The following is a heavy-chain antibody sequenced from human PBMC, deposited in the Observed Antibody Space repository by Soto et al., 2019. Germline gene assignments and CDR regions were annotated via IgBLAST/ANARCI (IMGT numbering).Heavy chain of an antibody. CDR1: GGYLNSYY. CDR3: AAYNSTVGTFDI. Sequence: SETLSLTCPVSGGYLNSYYWTWIRQPAWKGLELIGRIFKSGSTNNNPSLKSRVTMSVDTSKNQFSLKLSSVTGADTAVYYCAAYNSTVGTFDIWGQGTMVT. V-gene: IGHV4-4*07. J-gene: IGHJ3*02. D-gene: IGHD6-13*01. CDR2: IFKSGST.